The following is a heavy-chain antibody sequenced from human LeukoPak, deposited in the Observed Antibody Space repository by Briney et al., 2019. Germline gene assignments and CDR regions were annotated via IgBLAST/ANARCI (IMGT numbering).Heavy chain of an antibody. CDR1: GFTFSSYW. CDR2: IKREGSES. V-gene: IGHV3-7*01. J-gene: IGHJ4*02. Sequence: GGSLRLSCAASGFTFSSYWMTWVRQAPGKGLEWVANIKREGSESYYMDSAKGRFTVSRDNAKNSLYLQMNSLRAEDSALYFCARRDSSGWYYFDHWGPGTLVTVSS. D-gene: IGHD6-19*01. CDR3: ARRDSSGWYYFDH.